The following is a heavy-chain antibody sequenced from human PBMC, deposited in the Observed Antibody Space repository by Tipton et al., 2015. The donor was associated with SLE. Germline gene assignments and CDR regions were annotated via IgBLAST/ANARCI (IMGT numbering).Heavy chain of an antibody. CDR2: VFYNGNT. J-gene: IGHJ6*03. D-gene: IGHD2-2*01. V-gene: IGHV4-59*01. CDR1: GGSINYYY. CDR3: ARGGHCTSDSCYVYYYYMDV. Sequence: LRLSCTVSGGSINYYYWNWIRQPPGKGLEWIGYVFYNGNTNYNASLKSRVTMSVDTSKSQFSLQSRSVTAADTAVYYCARGGHCTSDSCYVYYYYMDVWGEGTTVAVPS.